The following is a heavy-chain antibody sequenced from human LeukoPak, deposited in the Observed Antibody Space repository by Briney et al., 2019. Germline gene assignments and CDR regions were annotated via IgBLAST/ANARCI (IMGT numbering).Heavy chain of an antibody. CDR2: ISGSGGST. J-gene: IGHJ6*02. CDR3: AKWEPAMAALDGMDV. Sequence: XAPXXXXEGVSAISGSGGSTYYADSVKGRFTISRDNSKNTLYLQMNSLRAEDTAVYYCAKWEPAMAALDGMDVWGQGTTVTVSS. D-gene: IGHD1-26*01. V-gene: IGHV3-23*01.